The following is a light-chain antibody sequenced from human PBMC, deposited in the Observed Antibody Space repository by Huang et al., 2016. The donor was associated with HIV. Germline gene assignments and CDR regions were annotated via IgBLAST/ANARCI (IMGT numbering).Light chain of an antibody. CDR1: QSVASNY. CDR2: GAF. CDR3: QQYGDSPLT. J-gene: IGKJ1*01. Sequence: ELVFRQSPGTLSLSPGERVTLSCTASQSVASNYLAWYQHKAGQAPRFLIYGAFSRATGVPDRFGGSGSGTDFSLTISGREREDFAVYYCQQYGDSPLTFGQGTKVEMK. V-gene: IGKV3-20*01.